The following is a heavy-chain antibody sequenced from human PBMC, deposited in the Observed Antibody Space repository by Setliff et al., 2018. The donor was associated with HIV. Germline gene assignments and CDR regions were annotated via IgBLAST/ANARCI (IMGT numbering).Heavy chain of an antibody. V-gene: IGHV1-2*02. CDR3: ARGIAAAGLDY. Sequence: ASVKVSCKASGYSFTGYYMHWVRQAPGQGLEWMGWINPNSGGTDYAQNFQGRVTMTRDTSISTAYMELSSLRSEDTAVDYCARGIAAAGLDYWGQGTLVTVSS. J-gene: IGHJ4*02. CDR2: INPNSGGT. CDR1: GYSFTGYY. D-gene: IGHD6-13*01.